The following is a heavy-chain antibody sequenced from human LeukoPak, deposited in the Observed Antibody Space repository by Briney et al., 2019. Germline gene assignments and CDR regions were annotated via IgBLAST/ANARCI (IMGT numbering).Heavy chain of an antibody. CDR3: ARGGGRGSTLYYYYYMDV. CDR1: GGSISSYY. J-gene: IGHJ6*03. Sequence: SETLSLTCTVSGGSISSYYWSWIRQPPGKGLEWIGYIYYSGSTNYNPSLKSRVTISVDTSKNQFSLKLSSVTAADTAVYYCARGGGRGSTLYYYYYMDVWGKGTTVTVSS. V-gene: IGHV4-59*01. D-gene: IGHD3-16*01. CDR2: IYYSGST.